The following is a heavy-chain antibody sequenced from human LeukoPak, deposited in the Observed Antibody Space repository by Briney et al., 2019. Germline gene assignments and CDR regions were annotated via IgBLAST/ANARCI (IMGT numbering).Heavy chain of an antibody. J-gene: IGHJ4*02. CDR2: ISGSGGST. Sequence: QTGGSLRLSCAASGFTFSSYAMSWVRQAPGKGLEWVSAISGSGGSTYYADSVKGRFTISRDNSKNTLYLQMNSLRAEDTAVYYCARDLDSSGYYCFDYWGQGTLVTVT. D-gene: IGHD3-22*01. CDR1: GFTFSSYA. CDR3: ARDLDSSGYYCFDY. V-gene: IGHV3-23*01.